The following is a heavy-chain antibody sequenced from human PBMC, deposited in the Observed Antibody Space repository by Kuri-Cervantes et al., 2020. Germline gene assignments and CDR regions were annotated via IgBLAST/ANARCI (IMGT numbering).Heavy chain of an antibody. CDR3: AKGTSTTVHRLDD. V-gene: IGHV3-30-3*01. D-gene: IGHD4-17*01. CDR1: GFTLSSYA. CDR2: ITYDGGNQ. Sequence: GESLKISCAASGFTLSSYAMHWVRQAPGKGLEWVAVITYDGGNQYYADSVKDRFTISRDNSKSTVYLWMTSLRGEDTALYYCAKGTSTTVHRLDDWGQGTQVTVSS. J-gene: IGHJ4*02.